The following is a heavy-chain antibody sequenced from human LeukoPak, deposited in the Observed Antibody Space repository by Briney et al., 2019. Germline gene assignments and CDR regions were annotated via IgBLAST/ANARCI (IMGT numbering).Heavy chain of an antibody. V-gene: IGHV4-34*01. J-gene: IGHJ4*02. CDR1: GGXFSGYY. CDR2: INHSGST. Sequence: PSETLSLTCAVYGGXFSGYYCSWIRQPPGKGLEWIGEINHSGSTNYNPSLKSRVTISVDTSKNQFSLKLSSVTAADTAVYYCARGRPSPTYYYGSGSYSNGGYFDYWGQGTLVTVSS. D-gene: IGHD3-10*01. CDR3: ARGRPSPTYYYGSGSYSNGGYFDY.